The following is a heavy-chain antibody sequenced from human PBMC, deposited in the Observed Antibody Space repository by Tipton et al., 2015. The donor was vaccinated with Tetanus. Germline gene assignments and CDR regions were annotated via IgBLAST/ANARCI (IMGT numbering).Heavy chain of an antibody. V-gene: IGHV3-30*04. Sequence: SLRLSCAASGFIFSDSNMHWVRQAPGKGLEAVALISNDGSLKFYADSVTGRFTISRDNSEDTLYLRMDSLRPEDTAVYYCARVAGFRGGDCLDSWGLGAQVTVSS. D-gene: IGHD2-21*01. J-gene: IGHJ4*02. CDR2: ISNDGSLK. CDR1: GFIFSDSN. CDR3: ARVAGFRGGDCLDS.